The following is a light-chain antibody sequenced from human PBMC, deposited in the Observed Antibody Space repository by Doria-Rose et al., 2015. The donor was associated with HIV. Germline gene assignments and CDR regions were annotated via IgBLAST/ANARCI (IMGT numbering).Light chain of an antibody. Sequence: LSASVGDRVTITCQASQDISNYLNWYQQKPGKAPKLLIYDASNLETGVPSRFSGSGSGTDFTFTISSLQPEDIATYYCQQYDNLPMYTFGQGTKLEIK. CDR2: DAS. CDR3: QQYDNLPMYT. V-gene: IGKV1-33*01. J-gene: IGKJ2*01. CDR1: QDISNY.